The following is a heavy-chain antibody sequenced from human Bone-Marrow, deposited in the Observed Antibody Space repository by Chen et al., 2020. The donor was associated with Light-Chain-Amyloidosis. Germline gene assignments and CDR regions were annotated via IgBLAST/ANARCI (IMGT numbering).Heavy chain of an antibody. V-gene: IGHV5-51*01. J-gene: IGHJ4*02. CDR2: IYPDDSDA. Sequence: SCKGSGYTFPNYWIGWVRQMPGKGLEWMGVIYPDDSDARYSPSFEGQVTISADKSITTAYLQWRSLKASDTAMYYCARRRDGYNFDYWVQGTLVTVSS. CDR1: GYTFPNYW. CDR3: ARRRDGYNFDY. D-gene: IGHD5-12*01.